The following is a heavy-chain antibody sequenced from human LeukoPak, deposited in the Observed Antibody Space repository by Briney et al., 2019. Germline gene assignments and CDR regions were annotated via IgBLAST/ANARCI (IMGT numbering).Heavy chain of an antibody. J-gene: IGHJ4*02. CDR3: ARDRESD. CDR2: IYYSGST. CDR1: GGSFSGYY. V-gene: IGHV4-30-4*01. Sequence: SETLSLTCTVYGGSFSGYYWSWIRQPPGKGLEWIGYIYYSGSTYYNPSLKSRVTISVDTSKNQFSLKLSSVTAADTAVYYCARDRESDWGQGTLVTVSS.